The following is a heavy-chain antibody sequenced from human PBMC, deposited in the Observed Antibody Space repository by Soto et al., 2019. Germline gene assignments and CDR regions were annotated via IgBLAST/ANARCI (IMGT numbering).Heavy chain of an antibody. CDR3: ARESWDYYDSSGYFDY. Sequence: ASLKVSCKASGYTFTSYYMHWARQAPGQGLEWMGIINPSGGSTSYAQKFQGRVTMTRDTSTSTVYMELSSLRSEDTAVYYCARESWDYYDSSGYFDYWGQGTLVTVSS. D-gene: IGHD3-22*01. CDR2: INPSGGST. J-gene: IGHJ4*02. CDR1: GYTFTSYY. V-gene: IGHV1-46*01.